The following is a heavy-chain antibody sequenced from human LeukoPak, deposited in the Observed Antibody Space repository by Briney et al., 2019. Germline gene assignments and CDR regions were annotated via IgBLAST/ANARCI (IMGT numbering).Heavy chain of an antibody. D-gene: IGHD6-19*01. J-gene: IGHJ6*03. CDR2: IYYSGST. V-gene: IGHV4-39*07. CDR3: ARGTTLRGIAVAGTTSEKVGYYYYMDV. CDR1: GGSISSSSYY. Sequence: PSETLSLTCTVSGGSISSSSYYWGWIRQPPGKGLEWIGSIYYSGSTYYNPSLKSRVTISVDTSKNQFSLKLSSVTAADTAVYYCARGTTLRGIAVAGTTSEKVGYYYYMDVWGKGTTVTVSS.